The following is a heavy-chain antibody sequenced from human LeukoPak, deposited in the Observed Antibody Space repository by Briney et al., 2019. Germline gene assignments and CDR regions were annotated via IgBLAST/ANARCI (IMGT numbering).Heavy chain of an antibody. J-gene: IGHJ6*03. CDR1: GFTFNSYA. Sequence: GGSLRLSCAASGFTFNSYAMSWVRQAPGKGLEWVGRIKSKTDGGTTDYAAPVKGRFTISRDDSKNTLYLQMNSLKTEDTAVYYCTTRARYYDSSGYYNYYYMDVWGKGTTVTASS. CDR3: TTRARYYDSSGYYNYYYMDV. D-gene: IGHD3-22*01. V-gene: IGHV3-15*01. CDR2: IKSKTDGGTT.